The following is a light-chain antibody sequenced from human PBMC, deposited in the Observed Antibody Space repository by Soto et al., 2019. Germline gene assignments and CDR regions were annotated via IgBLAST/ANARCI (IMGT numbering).Light chain of an antibody. Sequence: QSALTQPASVSGSPGQAITISCTGSSSDVGSYDLVSWYQQHPGNVPKLMIYEVTKRPSGVSNRFSASKCGNTASLTISGLQAEDEANYYCCSYSASSVVIFGGGTKLTVL. V-gene: IGLV2-23*02. CDR3: CSYSASSVVI. CDR1: SSDVGSYDL. CDR2: EVT. J-gene: IGLJ2*01.